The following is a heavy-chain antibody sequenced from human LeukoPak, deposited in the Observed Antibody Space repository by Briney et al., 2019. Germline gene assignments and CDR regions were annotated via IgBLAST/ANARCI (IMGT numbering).Heavy chain of an antibody. Sequence: ASVTVSCKASDYTFTNYGVSWVRQAPGQGLEWMGWISAYNGKTYYAQKFQGRVTVTTDTSTSTAYMDLRSLRSDDTAVYYCASPGPYGSGSYYNAFDIWGQGTMVTVSS. D-gene: IGHD3-10*01. V-gene: IGHV1-18*01. CDR2: ISAYNGKT. CDR3: ASPGPYGSGSYYNAFDI. CDR1: DYTFTNYG. J-gene: IGHJ3*02.